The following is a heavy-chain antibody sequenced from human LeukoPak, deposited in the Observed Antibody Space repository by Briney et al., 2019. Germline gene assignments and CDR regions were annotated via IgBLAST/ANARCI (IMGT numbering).Heavy chain of an antibody. V-gene: IGHV3-13*01. D-gene: IGHD3-10*01. CDR3: AREGFGEFADM. CDR2: IGTGGYT. CDR1: GFSFSSHD. Sequence: PGGSLRLSCATSGFSFSSHDMHWVRQVPGKGLEWVSAIGTGGYTYYADAVKGRFTISRENARNSFYLQMKNLRAGDTAVYYCAREGFGEFADMWGQGTMVTVSS. J-gene: IGHJ3*02.